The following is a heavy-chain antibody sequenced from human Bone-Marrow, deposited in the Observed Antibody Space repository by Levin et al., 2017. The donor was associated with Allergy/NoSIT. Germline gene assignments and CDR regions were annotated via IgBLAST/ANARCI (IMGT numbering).Heavy chain of an antibody. CDR2: TYYRSKWYN. CDR3: ARGRVSSFDY. CDR1: GDSVSTNGVA. J-gene: IGHJ4*02. V-gene: IGHV6-1*01. D-gene: IGHD3-10*01. Sequence: PSQTLSLTCAISGDSVSTNGVAWNWIRQSPSRGLEWLGRTYYRSKWYNDYAVSVKSRITINPDTSKNQFSLQLNSVTPEDTAVYYCARGRVSSFDYWGQGTLVTVSS.